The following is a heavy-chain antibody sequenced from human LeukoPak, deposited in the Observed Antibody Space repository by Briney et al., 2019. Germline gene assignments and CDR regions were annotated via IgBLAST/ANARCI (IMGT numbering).Heavy chain of an antibody. CDR3: AKETLHDSLWNGHDY. J-gene: IGHJ4*02. Sequence: PGGSLRLSCAASGFTFSSYAVSWVRQAPGKGLEWVSALTASGGATYYAESVKGRFTISRDNSKNTLYLQMNGLRAENTALYFCAKETLHDSLWNGHDYWGQGALVTVSS. CDR2: LTASGGAT. D-gene: IGHD3-3*01. V-gene: IGHV3-23*01. CDR1: GFTFSSYA.